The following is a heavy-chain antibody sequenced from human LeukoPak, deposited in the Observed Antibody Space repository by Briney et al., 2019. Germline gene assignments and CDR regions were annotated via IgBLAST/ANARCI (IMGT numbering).Heavy chain of an antibody. CDR1: GFTFSNAW. J-gene: IGHJ4*02. CDR2: IKSKTDGGTT. V-gene: IGHV3-15*01. CDR3: TTGPLAVTGRY. D-gene: IGHD4-17*01. Sequence: GGSLRLSCAASGFTFSNAWMSWVRQAPGKVLEWVGRIKSKTDGGTTDYAAPVKGRFTISRDDSKNTLYLQMNSLKTEDTAVYYCTTGPLAVTGRYWGQGTLVTVSS.